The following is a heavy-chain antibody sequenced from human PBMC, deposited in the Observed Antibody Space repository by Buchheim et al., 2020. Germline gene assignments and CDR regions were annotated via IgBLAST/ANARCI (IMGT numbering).Heavy chain of an antibody. D-gene: IGHD5-18*01. CDR2: IGSSTSTI. J-gene: IGHJ4*02. V-gene: IGHV3-48*01. CDR1: GFIFSSYS. Sequence: EVQLLESGGGLVQPGGSLRLSCAASGFIFSSYSMIWVRQAPGKGLEWVSYIGSSTSTIYYADSVKGRFTTSRDNSKNTLYLQMNSLRAEDTAVYYCARDIGGYSYGTLDYWGQGTL. CDR3: ARDIGGYSYGTLDY.